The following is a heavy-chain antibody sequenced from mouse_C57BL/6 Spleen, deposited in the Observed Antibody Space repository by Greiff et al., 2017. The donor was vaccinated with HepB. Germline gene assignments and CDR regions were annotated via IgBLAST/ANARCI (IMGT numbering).Heavy chain of an antibody. D-gene: IGHD1-1*01. CDR3: AGSYYYGPDY. Sequence: VKLVESGAELVKPGASVKISCKASGYAFSSYWMNWVKQRPGKGLEWIGQIYPGDGDTNYNGKFKGKATLTADKSSRTAYMQLSSLTSEDSAVYFCAGSYYYGPDYWGQGTTLTVSS. J-gene: IGHJ2*01. CDR2: IYPGDGDT. V-gene: IGHV1-80*01. CDR1: GYAFSSYW.